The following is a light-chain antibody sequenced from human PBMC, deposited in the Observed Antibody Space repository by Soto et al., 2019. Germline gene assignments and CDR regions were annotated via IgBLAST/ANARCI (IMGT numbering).Light chain of an antibody. V-gene: IGKV3-15*01. CDR1: QSVSSN. CDR3: QRYNNWTPIT. CDR2: GAF. J-gene: IGKJ5*01. Sequence: EIVLTQSPATLSVSPGERATLSCRASQSVSSNLAWYQQKPGQASRLLMYGAFTRATGIPASVSGNGSGTEFTLSISSLQSEDFAVYYCQRYNNWTPITFGQGTRLEIK.